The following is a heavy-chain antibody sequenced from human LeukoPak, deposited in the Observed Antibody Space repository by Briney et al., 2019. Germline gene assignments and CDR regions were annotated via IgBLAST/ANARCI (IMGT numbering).Heavy chain of an antibody. D-gene: IGHD1-26*01. Sequence: GGSLRLSCAASGFTFSSYAMSWVRQAPGKGLEWVSAISGGGGSTYYADSVKGRFTISRDNSKNTLYLQMNSLRAEDTAVYYCAKGWDSGSYPFFDYWGQGTLVTVSS. CDR3: AKGWDSGSYPFFDY. CDR1: GFTFSSYA. V-gene: IGHV3-23*01. CDR2: ISGGGGST. J-gene: IGHJ4*02.